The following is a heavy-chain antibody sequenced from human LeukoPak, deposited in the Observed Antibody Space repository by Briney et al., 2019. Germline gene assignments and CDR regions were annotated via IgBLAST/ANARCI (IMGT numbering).Heavy chain of an antibody. D-gene: IGHD3-10*01. CDR3: ARAPTGYYFDY. CDR1: GGSISSYY. J-gene: IGHJ4*02. V-gene: IGHV4-59*12. Sequence: PSETLSLTCTVSGGSISSYYWSWIRQPPGKGLEWIGYIYYSGSTYYTPSLYYNPSLKSRVTISVDTSKNQFSLQLSSVTAADTALYYCARAPTGYYFDYWGLGTLVTVSS. CDR2: IYYSGST.